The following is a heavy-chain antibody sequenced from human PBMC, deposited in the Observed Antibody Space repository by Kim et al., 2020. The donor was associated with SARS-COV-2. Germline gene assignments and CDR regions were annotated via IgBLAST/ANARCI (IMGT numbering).Heavy chain of an antibody. Sequence: YTSGRTNCNPSLRSRVTMSVDMSKNQFSLKLSSVTAADTAVYYCASALGHWGQGTLVTVSS. D-gene: IGHD3-16*02. CDR3: ASALGH. V-gene: IGHV4-4*07. CDR2: YTSGRT. J-gene: IGHJ4*02.